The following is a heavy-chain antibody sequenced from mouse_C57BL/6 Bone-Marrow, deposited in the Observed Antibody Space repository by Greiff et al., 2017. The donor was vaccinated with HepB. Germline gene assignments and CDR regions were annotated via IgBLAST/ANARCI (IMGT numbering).Heavy chain of an antibody. CDR1: GYTFTEYT. J-gene: IGHJ3*01. V-gene: IGHV1-62-2*01. D-gene: IGHD1-1*01. CDR3: ARHEDRYYGSWAWFAY. Sequence: QVQLKESGAELVKPGASVKLSCKASGYTFTEYTIHWVKQRSGQGLEWIGWFYPGSGSIKYNEKFKDKATLTADKSSSTVYMELSRLTSEDSAVYFCARHEDRYYGSWAWFAYWGQGTRVTVSA. CDR2: FYPGSGSI.